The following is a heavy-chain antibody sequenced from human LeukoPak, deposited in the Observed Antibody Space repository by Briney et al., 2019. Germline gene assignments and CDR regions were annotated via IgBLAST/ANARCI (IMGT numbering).Heavy chain of an antibody. Sequence: TGGSLRLSCAASGFTFSIYEMNWVRQAPGKGLERVSYISSSGSTIYYADSAKGRFTISRDNAKNSLYLQMNSLRAEDSAVYYCARDQAGRHSDYWGQGTLVTVSS. J-gene: IGHJ4*02. CDR1: GFTFSIYE. CDR3: ARDQAGRHSDY. V-gene: IGHV3-48*03. CDR2: ISSSGSTI. D-gene: IGHD6-13*01.